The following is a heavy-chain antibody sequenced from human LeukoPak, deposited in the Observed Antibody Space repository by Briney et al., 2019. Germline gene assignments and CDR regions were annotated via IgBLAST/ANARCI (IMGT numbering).Heavy chain of an antibody. Sequence: SVNVSCKACGWTFSSYAISWVRQAPGQGLEGMGGIIPIFGTANYAQKFQGRVTITADESTSTAYMELSSMRSEDTAVNYCVHLLGYCSSTSCETKNNWFDPWGQGTLVTVSS. CDR1: GWTFSSYA. J-gene: IGHJ5*02. V-gene: IGHV1-69*13. CDR2: IIPIFGTA. CDR3: VHLLGYCSSTSCETKNNWFDP. D-gene: IGHD2-2*01.